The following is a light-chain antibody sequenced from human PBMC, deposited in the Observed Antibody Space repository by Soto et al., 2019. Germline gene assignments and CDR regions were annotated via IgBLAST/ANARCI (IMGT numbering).Light chain of an antibody. CDR1: QTVLYSSTNKTY. Sequence: DIVMTQSPDSLAVTLGERATINCKASQTVLYSSTNKTYLAWYQQQPGQPPKLLIYWASTRQSGVPDRFSGSGSGTDFTLTISSLQAEDVAVYYCQQYYSTPLTFGGGTKVALK. J-gene: IGKJ4*01. V-gene: IGKV4-1*01. CDR3: QQYYSTPLT. CDR2: WAS.